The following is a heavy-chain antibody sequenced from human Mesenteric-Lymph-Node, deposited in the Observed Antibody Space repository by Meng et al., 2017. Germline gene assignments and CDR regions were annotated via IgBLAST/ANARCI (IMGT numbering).Heavy chain of an antibody. CDR1: GFTFSDHY. J-gene: IGHJ4*02. CDR2: TRNKANSYTA. D-gene: IGHD3-10*01. V-gene: IGHV3-72*01. CDR3: ARDSYGSGDY. Sequence: GESLKISCAASGFTFSDHYMDWVRQAPGKGLEWVGRTRNKANSYTAEYAAFVKGRFIISRDDSKNSLYLQMNSLKTEDTAVYYCARDSYGSGDYWGQGTLVTVSS.